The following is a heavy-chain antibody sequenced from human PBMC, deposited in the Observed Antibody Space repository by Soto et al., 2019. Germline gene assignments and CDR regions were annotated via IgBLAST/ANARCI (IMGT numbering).Heavy chain of an antibody. V-gene: IGHV1-8*01. CDR1: GYTFTSYD. D-gene: IGHD2-2*01. CDR2: MNPNSGNT. Sequence: QVQLVQSGAEVKKPGASVKVSCKASGYTFTSYDINWVRQATGQGLEWMGWMNPNSGNTGYAQKFQGRVTMTRNTSISTAYMELSSLRSEDTAVYYCARVDVVVPAATRGPDYYYYMDVWGKGTTVTVSS. J-gene: IGHJ6*03. CDR3: ARVDVVVPAATRGPDYYYYMDV.